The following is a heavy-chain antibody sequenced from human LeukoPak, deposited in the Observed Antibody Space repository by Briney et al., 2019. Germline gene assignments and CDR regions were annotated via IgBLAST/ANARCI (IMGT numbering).Heavy chain of an antibody. CDR3: ARLPDDYGDGRGGY. V-gene: IGHV4-59*08. J-gene: IGHJ4*02. CDR2: IYYSGST. D-gene: IGHD4-17*01. Sequence: SETLSLTCAVYGGSISSYYWSWIRQPPGKGLEWIGYIYYSGSTNYNPSLKSRVTISVDTSKNQFSLKLSSVTAADTAVYYCARLPDDYGDGRGGYWGQGTLVTVSS. CDR1: GGSISSYY.